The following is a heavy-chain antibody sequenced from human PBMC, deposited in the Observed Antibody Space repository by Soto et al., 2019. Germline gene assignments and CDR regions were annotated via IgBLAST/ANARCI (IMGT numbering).Heavy chain of an antibody. CDR3: ARVEGSAARPQD. D-gene: IGHD6-6*01. J-gene: IGHJ4*02. Sequence: QMQLVQSGAEVKNPGASVTVSCTASGFSFTTYYVHWVRQAPGQGLEWMGRINPSGGGTVYAQKFQGRVSMTRETSTSIFYMELSSLRFQDTAVYFCARVEGSAARPQDWVQGTLVTVSS. CDR1: GFSFTTYY. V-gene: IGHV1-46*01. CDR2: INPSGGGT.